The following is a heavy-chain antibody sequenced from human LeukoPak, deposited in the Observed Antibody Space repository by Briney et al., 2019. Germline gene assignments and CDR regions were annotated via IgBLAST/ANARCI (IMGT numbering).Heavy chain of an antibody. CDR3: ARVRRRDGYSPFDY. CDR2: IYTSGST. Sequence: SEPLSLTCTVSGGSISSYYWSWMRQPAGKGLEWIGRIYTSGSTNYNPSLKSRATMSVDTSKNQFSLKLSSVTAADTAVYYCARVRRRDGYSPFDYWGQGTLATVSS. D-gene: IGHD5-24*01. V-gene: IGHV4-4*07. CDR1: GGSISSYY. J-gene: IGHJ4*02.